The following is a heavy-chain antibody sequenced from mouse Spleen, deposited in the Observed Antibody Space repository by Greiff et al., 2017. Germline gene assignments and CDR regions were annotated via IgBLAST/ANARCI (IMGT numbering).Heavy chain of an antibody. Sequence: VQVVESGPELVKPGASVRISCKASGYTFTSYYIHWVKQRPGQGLEWIGWIYPGNVNTKYNEKFKGKATLTADKSSSTAYLQLSSLTSEDTAIYYCVYSNYRWYFDVWGAGTTVTVSS. V-gene: IGHV1S56*01. CDR2: IYPGNVNT. D-gene: IGHD2-5*01. J-gene: IGHJ1*01. CDR1: GYTFTSYY. CDR3: VYSNYRWYFDV.